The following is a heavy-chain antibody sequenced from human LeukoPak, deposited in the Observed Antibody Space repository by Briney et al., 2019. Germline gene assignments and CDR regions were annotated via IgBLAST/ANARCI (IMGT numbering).Heavy chain of an antibody. J-gene: IGHJ4*02. CDR2: ISSGGGST. D-gene: IGHD4-23*01. CDR1: GFTFSSYA. Sequence: GGSLRLSCAASGFTFSSYAMSWVRQAPGKGLEWVSAISSGGGSTYYADSVKGRFTISRDNSKNTLYLQMNSLRAEDTAVYYCATSAVVYLLGYWGQGTLVTVSS. V-gene: IGHV3-23*01. CDR3: ATSAVVYLLGY.